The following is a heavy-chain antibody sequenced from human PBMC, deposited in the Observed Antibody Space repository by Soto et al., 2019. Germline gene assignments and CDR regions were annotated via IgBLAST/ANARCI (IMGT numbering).Heavy chain of an antibody. CDR3: ARSYYGSGSYSNWFDP. CDR1: GGSISSYY. J-gene: IGHJ5*02. V-gene: IGHV4-59*01. CDR2: IYYSGST. D-gene: IGHD3-10*01. Sequence: PSETLSLTCTVSGGSISSYYWSWIRQPPGKGLEWIGYIYYSGSTNCNPSLKSRVTISVDTSKNQFSLKLSSVTAADTAVYYCARSYYGSGSYSNWFDPWGQGTLVTVSS.